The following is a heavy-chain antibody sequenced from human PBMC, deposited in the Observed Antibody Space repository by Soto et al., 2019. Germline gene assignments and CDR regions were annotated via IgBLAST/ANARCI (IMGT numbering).Heavy chain of an antibody. J-gene: IGHJ5*02. Sequence: ASVKVSCKASGNTFVSYDITWVRQAPGQGLEWMGWISAYNGNTNYAQKLQGRLTMTTDTSTSTAYMELRSLRSDDTAVYYCARYSSSLNNWFDPWGQGTLVTVSS. CDR2: ISAYNGNT. CDR3: ARYSSSLNNWFDP. CDR1: GNTFVSYD. D-gene: IGHD6-13*01. V-gene: IGHV1-18*01.